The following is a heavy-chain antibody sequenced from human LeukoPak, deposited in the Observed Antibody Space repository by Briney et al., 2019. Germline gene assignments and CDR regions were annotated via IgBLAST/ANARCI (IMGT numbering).Heavy chain of an antibody. J-gene: IGHJ3*02. CDR1: GYTFTSYY. D-gene: IGHD3-9*01. V-gene: IGHV1-46*01. Sequence: ASVKVSCKASGYTFTSYYMHWVRQAPGQGLEWMGINNPSSGTTSYAQKFQGRVAMTTDTSTSTAYMELRSLRSDDTAVYYCARQSMTGNERGDDAFDIWGQGTMVTVSS. CDR2: NNPSSGTT. CDR3: ARQSMTGNERGDDAFDI.